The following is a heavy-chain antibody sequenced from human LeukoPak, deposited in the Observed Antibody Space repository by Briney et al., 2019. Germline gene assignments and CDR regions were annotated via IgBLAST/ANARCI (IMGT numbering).Heavy chain of an antibody. CDR3: ARYPDSGSGWPGWDY. CDR1: GYSISSGYY. CDR2: IYHSGST. V-gene: IGHV4-38-2*01. D-gene: IGHD6-25*01. Sequence: SETLSLTCAVPGYSISSGYYWGWIRQPPGKGLEWIGSIYHSGSTYYNPSLKSRVTISVDTSKNQFSLKLSSVTAADTAVYYCARYPDSGSGWPGWDYWGQGTLVTVSS. J-gene: IGHJ4*02.